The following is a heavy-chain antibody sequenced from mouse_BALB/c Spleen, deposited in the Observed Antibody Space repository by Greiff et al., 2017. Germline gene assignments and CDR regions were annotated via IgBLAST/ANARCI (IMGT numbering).Heavy chain of an antibody. CDR2: INPGSGGT. J-gene: IGHJ3*01. CDR1: GYAFTNYL. Sequence: VQLQQSGAELVRPGTSVKVSCKASGYAFTNYLIEWVKQRPGQGLEWIGVINPGSGGTNYNEKFKGKATLTADKSSSTAYMQLSSLTSDDSAVYFCARGDYGNYGAYWGQGTLVTVSA. V-gene: IGHV1-54*01. CDR3: ARGDYGNYGAY. D-gene: IGHD2-1*01.